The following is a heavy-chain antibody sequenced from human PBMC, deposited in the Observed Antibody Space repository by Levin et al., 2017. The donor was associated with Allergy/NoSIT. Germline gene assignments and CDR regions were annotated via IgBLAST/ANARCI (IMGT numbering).Heavy chain of an antibody. CDR2: IIPIFGTA. Sequence: SVKVSCKASGGTFSSYAISWVRQAPGQGLEWMGGIIPIFGTANYAQKFQGRVTITADESTSTAYMELSSLRSEDTAVYYCARDPRVGATAAFDIWGQGTMVTVSS. V-gene: IGHV1-69*13. CDR1: GGTFSSYA. D-gene: IGHD1-26*01. J-gene: IGHJ3*02. CDR3: ARDPRVGATAAFDI.